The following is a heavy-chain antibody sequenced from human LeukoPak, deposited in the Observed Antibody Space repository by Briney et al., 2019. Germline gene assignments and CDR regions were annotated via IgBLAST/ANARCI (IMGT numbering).Heavy chain of an antibody. CDR2: ISSSSSYT. J-gene: IGHJ5*02. CDR3: AREGGYGSGRGWFDP. D-gene: IGHD3-10*01. Sequence: GGSLRLSCAASGFTFSDYYMTWIRQAPGKGLEWVSYISSSSSYTEYADSVKGRFTISRDNAKNSVYLQMNSLRADDTAVYYCAREGGYGSGRGWFDPWCQGTLVTVSS. CDR1: GFTFSDYY. V-gene: IGHV3-11*05.